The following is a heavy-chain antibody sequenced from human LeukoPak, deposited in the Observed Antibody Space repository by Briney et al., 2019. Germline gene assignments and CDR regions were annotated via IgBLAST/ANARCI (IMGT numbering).Heavy chain of an antibody. CDR1: GFTLSSYA. V-gene: IGHV3-30*04. CDR2: TSSDGKIK. J-gene: IGHJ4*02. D-gene: IGHD1-1*01. Sequence: GGSLRLSCAASGFTLSSYAMHWPPQAPGKGLEWVAFTSSDGKIKYHAASVKGRFTIYRDNSKNTLYLQMNSLRGEDTGVYYCARDPVPATARHFDYWGQGTLVTVSS. CDR3: ARDPVPATARHFDY.